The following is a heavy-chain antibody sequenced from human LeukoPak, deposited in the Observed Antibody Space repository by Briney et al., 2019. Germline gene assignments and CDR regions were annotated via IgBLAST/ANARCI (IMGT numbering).Heavy chain of an antibody. V-gene: IGHV3-74*01. CDR3: ARCWGSGSYLFDAFDI. Sequence: GGSLRLSCAASGFTFRSYWMHWVRQAPGKGLVWVSRISPDGTSKSYADSVKGRFTISRDNARNSLYLQMNSLRAEDTAVYYCARCWGSGSYLFDAFDIWGQGTMVTVSS. CDR2: ISPDGTSK. CDR1: GFTFRSYW. D-gene: IGHD1-26*01. J-gene: IGHJ3*02.